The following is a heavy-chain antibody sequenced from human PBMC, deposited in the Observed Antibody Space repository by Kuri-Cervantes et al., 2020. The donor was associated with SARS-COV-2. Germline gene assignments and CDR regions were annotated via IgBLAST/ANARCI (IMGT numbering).Heavy chain of an antibody. D-gene: IGHD3-16*02. V-gene: IGHV4-4*07. CDR2: IYTSGST. CDR1: GGSISSYY. CDR3: ARDTVMITFGGVIVYPDY. J-gene: IGHJ4*02. Sequence: SETLSLTCTVSGGSISSYYGSWIRQPAGKGLEWIGRIYTSGSTNYNPSLKSRVTMSVDTSKNQFSLKLSSVTAADTAVYYCARDTVMITFGGVIVYPDYGGQGTRVTVSS.